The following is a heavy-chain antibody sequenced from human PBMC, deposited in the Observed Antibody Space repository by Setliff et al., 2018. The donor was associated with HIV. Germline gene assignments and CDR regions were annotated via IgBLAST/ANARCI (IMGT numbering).Heavy chain of an antibody. D-gene: IGHD4-4*01. CDR1: GGSISSGFYY. CDR3: ASTKVTPHGRYFQH. Sequence: TLSLTCTVSGGSISSGFYYWNWIRQHPGKGLEWIGYIYYSGSTYYNPSLKSRVTISVDTSKNQFSLKLSSVTAADTAVYYCASTKVTPHGRYFQHWGRAPWSPSPQ. J-gene: IGHJ1*01. CDR2: IYYSGST. V-gene: IGHV4-31*03.